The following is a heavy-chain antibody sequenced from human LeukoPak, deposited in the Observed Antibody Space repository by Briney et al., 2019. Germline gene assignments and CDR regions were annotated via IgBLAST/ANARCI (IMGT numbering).Heavy chain of an antibody. CDR2: ISSSGSTI. J-gene: IGHJ4*02. CDR3: TTGHDILTGYSAYFDY. Sequence: GGSLRLSCAASGFTFSDYYMSWIRQAPGKGLEWVSYISSSGSTIYYADSVKSRFTISRDNAKNSLYLQMNSLRAEDTAVYYCTTGHDILTGYSAYFDYWGQGTLVTVSS. CDR1: GFTFSDYY. V-gene: IGHV3-11*01. D-gene: IGHD3-9*01.